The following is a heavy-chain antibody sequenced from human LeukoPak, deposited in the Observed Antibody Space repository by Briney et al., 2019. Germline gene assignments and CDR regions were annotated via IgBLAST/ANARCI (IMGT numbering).Heavy chain of an antibody. V-gene: IGHV3-53*01. Sequence: GGSLRLSCAASGFTFSSYAMSWVRQAPGKGLEWVSVIYSGGSTYYADSVKGRFTISRDNSKNTLYLQMNSLRAEDTAVYYCARDSGYSKGGFDYWGQGTLVTVSS. CDR1: GFTFSSYA. D-gene: IGHD4-11*01. CDR2: IYSGGST. J-gene: IGHJ4*02. CDR3: ARDSGYSKGGFDY.